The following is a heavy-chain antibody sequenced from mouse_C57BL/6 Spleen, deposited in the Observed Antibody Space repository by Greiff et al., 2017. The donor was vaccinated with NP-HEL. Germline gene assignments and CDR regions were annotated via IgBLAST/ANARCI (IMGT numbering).Heavy chain of an antibody. Sequence: EVKLMESGGDLVKPGGSLKLSCAASGFTFSSYGMSWVRQTPDKRLEWVATISSGGSYTYYPDSVKGRFTISRDNAKNTLYLQMSSLKSEDTAMYYRARAMRPFDYWGQGTTLTVSS. J-gene: IGHJ2*01. D-gene: IGHD2-3*01. V-gene: IGHV5-6*01. CDR1: GFTFSSYG. CDR2: ISSGGSYT. CDR3: ARAMRPFDY.